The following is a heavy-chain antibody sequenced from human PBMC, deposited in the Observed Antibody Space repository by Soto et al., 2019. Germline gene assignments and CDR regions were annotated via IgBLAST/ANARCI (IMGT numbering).Heavy chain of an antibody. J-gene: IGHJ5*02. CDR3: ARRVGSCSGTSCNGWFDP. CDR1: GDSISKTTSS. D-gene: IGHD2-2*01. CDR2: IYHSGST. Sequence: WETLSLTCSVSGDSISKTTSSWGWIRQPPGKGLEWIGTIYHSGSTYYNPSLMSRVTLSVDKSKNQFSLKLNSVTAADTAVYYCARRVGSCSGTSCNGWFDPWGQGTLVTVSS. V-gene: IGHV4-39*01.